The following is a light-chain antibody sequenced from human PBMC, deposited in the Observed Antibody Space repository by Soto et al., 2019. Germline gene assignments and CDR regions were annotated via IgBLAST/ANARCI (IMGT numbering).Light chain of an antibody. CDR3: QSYDSRLSAYVV. J-gene: IGLJ2*01. CDR2: GNS. CDR1: SSNIGAGYD. V-gene: IGLV1-40*01. Sequence: QSVLTQPPSVSGAPGQRVTISCTGSSSNIGAGYDVHWYQQLPGTAPKLLIYGNSNRPSGVPDRVSGSKSGTSASLAITGLQAEDEADYYCQSYDSRLSAYVVFGGGTQLTVL.